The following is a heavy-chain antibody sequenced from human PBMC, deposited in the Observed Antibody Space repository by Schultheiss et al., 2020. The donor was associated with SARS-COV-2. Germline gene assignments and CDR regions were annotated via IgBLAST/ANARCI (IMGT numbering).Heavy chain of an antibody. Sequence: GGSLRLSCAASGFTVSSYGMHWVRQAPGKGLEWVAVISYDGSNKYYADSVKGRFTISRDNSKNTLYLQMNSLRAEDTAVYYCAKVTMIVGYAFDIWGQGTMVTVSS. CDR1: GFTVSSYG. V-gene: IGHV3-30*18. J-gene: IGHJ3*02. CDR3: AKVTMIVGYAFDI. D-gene: IGHD3-22*01. CDR2: ISYDGSNK.